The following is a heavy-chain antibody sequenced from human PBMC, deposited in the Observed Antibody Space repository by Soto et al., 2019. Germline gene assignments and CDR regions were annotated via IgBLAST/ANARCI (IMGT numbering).Heavy chain of an antibody. CDR2: IYYSGST. CDR3: ARIAASGRGPWLDP. D-gene: IGHD6-13*01. J-gene: IGHJ5*02. CDR1: GGSISSYY. V-gene: IGHV4-59*12. Sequence: PSETLSLTCTVSGGSISSYYWSWIRQPPGKGLEWIGYIYYSGSTNYNPSLKSRVTISVDTSKNQFSLKLSSVTAVDTAVYYCARIAASGRGPWLDPWGQGTLVTGSS.